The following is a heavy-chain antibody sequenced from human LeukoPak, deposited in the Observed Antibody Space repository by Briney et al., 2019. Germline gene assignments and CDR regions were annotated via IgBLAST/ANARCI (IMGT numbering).Heavy chain of an antibody. J-gene: IGHJ4*02. CDR3: ARARYSSGWCDY. CDR2: IYYSGST. V-gene: IGHV4-59*01. CDR1: GGSISSYY. D-gene: IGHD6-19*01. Sequence: SETLSLTCTVSGGSISSYYWSWIRQPPPRRLEWIGYIYYSGSTKYNPSLKSRVTISVDTSKNQFSLKLSSVTAADTAVYYCARARYSSGWCDYWGQGTLVTVSS.